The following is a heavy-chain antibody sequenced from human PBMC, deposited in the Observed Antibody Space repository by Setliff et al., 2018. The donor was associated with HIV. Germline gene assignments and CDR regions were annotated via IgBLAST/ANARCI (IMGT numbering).Heavy chain of an antibody. CDR3: ARGRFFGDISDSLFDL. CDR1: GDSISSGGHY. Sequence: PSETLSLTCTVSGDSISSGGHYWNWIRQHPGKGLEWIGYIYYTGTTYYNPSLESRITISVDTSKNQLSLKMTSVTAADTAVYYCARGRFFGDISDSLFDLWGQGTLVTVS. J-gene: IGHJ4*02. D-gene: IGHD2-21*02. V-gene: IGHV4-31*03. CDR2: IYYTGTT.